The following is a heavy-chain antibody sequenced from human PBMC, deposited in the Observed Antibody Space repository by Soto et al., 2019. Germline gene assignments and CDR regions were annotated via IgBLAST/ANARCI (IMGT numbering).Heavy chain of an antibody. CDR1: GFTFSSYA. Sequence: VGSLRLSCAASGFTFSSYAMHWVRQAPGKGLEWVAVISYDGSNKYYADSVKGRFTISRDNSKNTLYLQMNSLRAEDTAVYYCARGFRLAPGGTYYYYGMDVWGQGTTVTVSS. CDR2: ISYDGSNK. J-gene: IGHJ6*02. CDR3: ARGFRLAPGGTYYYYGMDV. V-gene: IGHV3-30-3*01. D-gene: IGHD3-10*01.